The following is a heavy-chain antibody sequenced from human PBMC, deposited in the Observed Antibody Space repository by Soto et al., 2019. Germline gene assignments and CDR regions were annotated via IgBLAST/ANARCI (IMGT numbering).Heavy chain of an antibody. J-gene: IGHJ4*02. CDR2: IYYSGST. CDR3: VRYDSSGYYPYYFDY. D-gene: IGHD3-22*01. V-gene: IGHV4-31*03. Sequence: SETLSLTCTVSGGSISSGGYYWSWIRQHPGKGLEWIGYIYYSGSTYYNPSLKSRVTISVDTSKNQFSLKLSSVTAADTAVYYCVRYDSSGYYPYYFDYWGRGTLVTVSS. CDR1: GGSISSGGYY.